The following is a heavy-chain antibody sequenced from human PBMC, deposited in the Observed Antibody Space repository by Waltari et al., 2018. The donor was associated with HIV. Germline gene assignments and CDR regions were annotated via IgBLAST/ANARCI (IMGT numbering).Heavy chain of an antibody. Sequence: EMQLVESVGGIVKTGGSLRISCAASGYTFSLAWMNRVRQTKGMEWVARIKSKTDGGTVDYAAPVKGRFTVSRDDSRNRLYVERNSLKIEDTAVYYCSTVSGGSSWVAGDYWGQEALVHVSP. CDR1: GYTFSLAW. V-gene: IGHV3-15*01. J-gene: IGHJ4*02. CDR2: IKSKTDGGTV. D-gene: IGHD2-2*01. CDR3: STVSGGSSWVAGDY.